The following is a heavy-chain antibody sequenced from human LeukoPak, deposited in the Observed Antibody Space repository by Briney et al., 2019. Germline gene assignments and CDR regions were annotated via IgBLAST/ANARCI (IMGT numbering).Heavy chain of an antibody. J-gene: IGHJ3*02. D-gene: IGHD1-26*01. CDR1: GGSISSYY. CDR2: IYYSGST. Sequence: SETLSLTCTVSGGSISSYYWSWIRQPPGKGLGWLGYIYYSGSTNYNPSLKSRVTISVDTSKNQFSLKLSSVTAADTAVYYCARVGATLSAFDIWGQGTMVTVSS. CDR3: ARVGATLSAFDI. V-gene: IGHV4-59*01.